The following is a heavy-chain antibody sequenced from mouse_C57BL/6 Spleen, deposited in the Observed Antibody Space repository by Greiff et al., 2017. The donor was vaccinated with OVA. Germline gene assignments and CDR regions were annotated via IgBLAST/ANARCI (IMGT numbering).Heavy chain of an antibody. Sequence: EVKLMESGPGMVKPSQSLSLTCTVTGYSITSGYDWHWIRHFPGNKLEWMGYISYSGSTNYNPSLKSRITITHDTSKNPYFLKLSSVTTEDTATYYCARSYGNPYYFDYWGQGTTLTVSS. CDR2: ISYSGST. CDR3: ARSYGNPYYFDY. V-gene: IGHV3-1*01. J-gene: IGHJ2*01. D-gene: IGHD2-1*01. CDR1: GYSITSGYD.